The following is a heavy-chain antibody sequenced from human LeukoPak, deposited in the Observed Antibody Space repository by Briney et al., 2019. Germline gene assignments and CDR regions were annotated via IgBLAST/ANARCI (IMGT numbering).Heavy chain of an antibody. D-gene: IGHD3-16*02. J-gene: IGHJ3*02. CDR1: GFTFASYA. V-gene: IGHV3-30*04. CDR3: ANLQQALFIVAKAFDI. CDR2: LAYDGTNK. Sequence: GGSLRLSCAASGFTFASYAMHWVRQPPGKGLERVTLLAYDGTNKQYADSVKGRFTISRDNSKNTLYLQMNSLRAEDTAVYYCANLQQALFIVAKAFDIWGQGTMVTVSS.